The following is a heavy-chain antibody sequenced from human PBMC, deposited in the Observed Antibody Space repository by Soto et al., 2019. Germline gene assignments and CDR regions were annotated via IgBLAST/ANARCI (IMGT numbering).Heavy chain of an antibody. Sequence: GGSLRLSCAASGFTFSSYGMHWVRQAPGKGLEWVAVISYDGSNKYYADSVKGRFTISRDNSKNTLYLQMNSLRAEDTAVYYCAKATPQHGGSAYYYDSSGSARRETYYYGMDVWGQGTTVTVSS. CDR2: ISYDGSNK. CDR3: AKATPQHGGSAYYYDSSGSARRETYYYGMDV. J-gene: IGHJ6*02. D-gene: IGHD3-22*01. CDR1: GFTFSSYG. V-gene: IGHV3-30*18.